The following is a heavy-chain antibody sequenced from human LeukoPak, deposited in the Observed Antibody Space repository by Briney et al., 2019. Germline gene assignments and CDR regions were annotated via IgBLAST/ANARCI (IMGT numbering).Heavy chain of an antibody. CDR2: ISADNGNT. J-gene: IGHJ4*02. CDR1: GYTFTSYG. CDR3: ARAPRRVVVVVAASDY. D-gene: IGHD2-15*01. Sequence: ASVKVSCKASGYTFTSYGISWVRQAPGQGLEWMGWISADNGNTNYAQKLQGRVTMTTDTSTSTAYMALRSLRSDDTAVYYCARAPRRVVVVVAASDYWGQGTLVTVSS. V-gene: IGHV1-18*01.